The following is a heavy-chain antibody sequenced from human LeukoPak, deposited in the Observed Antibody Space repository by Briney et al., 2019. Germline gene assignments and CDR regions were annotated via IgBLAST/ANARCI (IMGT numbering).Heavy chain of an antibody. CDR2: INQQGSEN. V-gene: IGHV3-7*01. Sequence: QTGGSLRLSCAASGFTFSDYWMSWVRQAPGKGLEWVANINQQGSENYYVDSVRGRFTISRDNAQNSVFLQMNSLRAEDTAVYYCARATYYDSSGYWGYYFDYWGQGTLVTVSS. CDR1: GFTFSDYW. D-gene: IGHD3-22*01. J-gene: IGHJ4*02. CDR3: ARATYYDSSGYWGYYFDY.